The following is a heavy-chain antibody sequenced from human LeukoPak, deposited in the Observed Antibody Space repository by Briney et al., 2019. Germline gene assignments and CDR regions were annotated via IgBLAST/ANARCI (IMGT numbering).Heavy chain of an antibody. CDR1: GYTFTGYY. V-gene: IGHV1-2*02. Sequence: GASVKVSCKASGYTFTGYYMHWVRQAPGQGLEWMGWINPNSGGTNYAQKFQGRVTMTRDTSTSTVYMELSSLRSEDTAVYYCAREADYYDSSGYYSHTFDYWGQGTLVTVSS. J-gene: IGHJ4*02. CDR3: AREADYYDSSGYYSHTFDY. D-gene: IGHD3-22*01. CDR2: INPNSGGT.